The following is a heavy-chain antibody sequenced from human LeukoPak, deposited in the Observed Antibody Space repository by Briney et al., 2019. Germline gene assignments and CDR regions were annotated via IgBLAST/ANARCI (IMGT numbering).Heavy chain of an antibody. CDR3: ARVAGGFGVVIQYYFDY. Sequence: GGSLRLSCAASGLTVSSNYMSSVRQPAGKGLEWVSVIYSGGSTYYADSVKGRFTLSRDNSKNTLYLQMNSLRAEDTAVYYCARVAGGFGVVIQYYFDYWGQGTLVTVSS. J-gene: IGHJ4*02. CDR2: IYSGGST. D-gene: IGHD3-3*01. V-gene: IGHV3-53*01. CDR1: GLTVSSNY.